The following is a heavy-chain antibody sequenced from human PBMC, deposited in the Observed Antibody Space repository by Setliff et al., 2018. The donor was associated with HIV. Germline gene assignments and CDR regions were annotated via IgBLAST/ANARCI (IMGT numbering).Heavy chain of an antibody. D-gene: IGHD6-13*01. CDR3: ATYSSSWPDY. CDR2: FYSSGST. CDR1: GGSISSDY. Sequence: PSETLSLTCTVSGGSISSDYWGWIRQPPGKGLEWIGSFYSSGSTYYDPSLKSRVTISVDTSKNQFSLKLSSVTAADTAVYYCATYSSSWPDYWGQGTLVTVSS. J-gene: IGHJ4*02. V-gene: IGHV4-39*01.